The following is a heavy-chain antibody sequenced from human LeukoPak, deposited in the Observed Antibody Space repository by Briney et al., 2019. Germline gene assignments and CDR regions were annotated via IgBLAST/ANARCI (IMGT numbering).Heavy chain of an antibody. J-gene: IGHJ5*02. Sequence: SETLSLTCAVSGGSISSSNWWSWVRQPPGKGLEWIGEIYHSGSTNYNPSLKSRVTISVDKSKNQFSLKLSSVTAADTAVYYCARDTPLIAARVFDPWGQGTLVTVSS. D-gene: IGHD6-13*01. CDR2: IYHSGST. CDR1: GGSISSSNW. V-gene: IGHV4-4*02. CDR3: ARDTPLIAARVFDP.